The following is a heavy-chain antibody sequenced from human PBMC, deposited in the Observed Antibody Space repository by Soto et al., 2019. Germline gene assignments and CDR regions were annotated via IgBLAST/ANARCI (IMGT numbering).Heavy chain of an antibody. CDR3: ARSGVELLPYYYYGMDV. CDR1: GYTFTSYA. D-gene: IGHD3-10*01. CDR2: INGDNGNT. J-gene: IGHJ6*02. V-gene: IGHV1-3*01. Sequence: QVHLVQSGAEVKKPGASVKVSCKASGYTFTSYAMHWVRQAPGQRLEWMGWINGDNGNTKYSQQFQGRVTITRDTSASTAYVELNSLRSEDTALYYCARSGVELLPYYYYGMDVWGQGTTVTVSS.